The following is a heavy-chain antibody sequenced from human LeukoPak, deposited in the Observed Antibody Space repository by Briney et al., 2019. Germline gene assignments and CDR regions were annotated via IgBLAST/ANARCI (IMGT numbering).Heavy chain of an antibody. CDR2: ISRDGTTT. Sequence: GGSLRLSCEASGFTLSTYWMHWVRQTPGKGLVWVSRISRDGTTTTYADSVKGRFTISRDNAKNTLYLEMNSLRAEDTAVYFCARDGVGASHDYWGQGTLVAVSS. D-gene: IGHD1-26*01. V-gene: IGHV3-74*01. J-gene: IGHJ4*02. CDR1: GFTLSTYW. CDR3: ARDGVGASHDY.